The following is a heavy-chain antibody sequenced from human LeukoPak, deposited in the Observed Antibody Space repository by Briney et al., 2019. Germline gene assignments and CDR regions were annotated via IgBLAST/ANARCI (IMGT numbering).Heavy chain of an antibody. CDR1: GDSISRSGFY. J-gene: IGHJ4*02. D-gene: IGHD3-3*01. CDR3: ARVRDDFFFDF. CDR2: IHYIGNT. Sequence: SETLSLTCTVSGDSISRSGFYWSWIRQHPGTGLEWLAYIHYIGNTYYNPSLEGRVTMSVDTSSNQFSLNVASVTAADTAFYYCARVRDDFFFDFWGQGLLVTVSS. V-gene: IGHV4-31*03.